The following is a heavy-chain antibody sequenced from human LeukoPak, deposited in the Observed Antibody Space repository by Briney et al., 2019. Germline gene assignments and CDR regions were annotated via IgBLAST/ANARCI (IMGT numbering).Heavy chain of an antibody. D-gene: IGHD5-12*01. V-gene: IGHV3-7*01. J-gene: IGHJ3*02. CDR1: GFTFSSYW. Sequence: GGSLRLSCAASGFTFSSYWMSWVRQAPGKGLEWVANIKQDGSEKYYVDSVKGRFTISRDNAKNSLYLQMNSLRAEDTAVYYCARAPPAGWLRSRDAFDIWGQGTMVTVSS. CDR2: IKQDGSEK. CDR3: ARAPPAGWLRSRDAFDI.